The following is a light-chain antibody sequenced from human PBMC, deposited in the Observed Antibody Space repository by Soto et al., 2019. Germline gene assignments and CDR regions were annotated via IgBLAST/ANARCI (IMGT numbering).Light chain of an antibody. CDR2: EVS. Sequence: QSALTQPASVSGTPGQSITISCTGTSSDVGGHNYVSWYQQHPGKVPKRMIYEVSNRPSGISNRFSGAKSGNRASLTISGLQAEDEADYYCSSYTGSSTLVFGGGTKLTVL. CDR3: SSYTGSSTLV. V-gene: IGLV2-14*01. J-gene: IGLJ2*01. CDR1: SSDVGGHNY.